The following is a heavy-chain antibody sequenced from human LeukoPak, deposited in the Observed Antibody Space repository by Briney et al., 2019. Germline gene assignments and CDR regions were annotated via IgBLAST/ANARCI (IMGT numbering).Heavy chain of an antibody. J-gene: IGHJ4*02. D-gene: IGHD3-22*01. CDR3: STTYYYDSSEGY. CDR2: IKSKTDGGTT. CDR1: GFTFSNAW. V-gene: IGHV3-15*07. Sequence: PGGSLRLSCAASGFTFSNAWMNWVRQAPGKGLEWVGRIKSKTDGGTTDYAAPVKGRFTISRDDSKNTLHLQMNSLKTEGTAVYYCSTTYYYDSSEGYWGQGTLVTVSS.